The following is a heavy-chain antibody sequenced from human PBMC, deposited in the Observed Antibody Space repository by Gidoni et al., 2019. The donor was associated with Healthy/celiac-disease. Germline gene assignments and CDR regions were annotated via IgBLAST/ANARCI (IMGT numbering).Heavy chain of an antibody. Sequence: QVQLQQWGAGLLKPSETLSLTCAVYGGSFSGYYRRWIRQPPGKGLEWIGEINHSGSTNYNPSLKSRVTISVDTSKNQFSLKLSSVTAADTAVYYCAREWSSGSFGYWGQGTLVTVSS. CDR1: GGSFSGYY. CDR3: AREWSSGSFGY. J-gene: IGHJ4*02. V-gene: IGHV4-34*01. CDR2: INHSGST. D-gene: IGHD6-19*01.